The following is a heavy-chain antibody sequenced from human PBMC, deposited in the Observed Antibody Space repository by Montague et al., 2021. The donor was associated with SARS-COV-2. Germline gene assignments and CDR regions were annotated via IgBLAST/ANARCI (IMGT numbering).Heavy chain of an antibody. CDR3: TRGAPGY. CDR2: ISHSGST. CDR1: GGSFSDYK. Sequence: SETLSLTCAVYGGSFSDYKWTWIRQSPGKGLECIGQISHSGSTNYNPSLKSRVTISVDTAKNQFSLKLPSVNVADTAVYYCTRGAPGYWGQGTLVTVSS. J-gene: IGHJ4*02. V-gene: IGHV4-34*01.